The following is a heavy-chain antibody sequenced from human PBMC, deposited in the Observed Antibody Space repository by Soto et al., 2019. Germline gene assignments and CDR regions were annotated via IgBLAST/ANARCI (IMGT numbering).Heavy chain of an antibody. CDR1: GYSISSNNNY. CDR3: ARGRGYSYGLDP. CDR2: ISYSGTT. D-gene: IGHD5-18*01. V-gene: IGHV4-30-4*01. J-gene: IGHJ5*02. Sequence: SETLSLTCTVSGYSISSNNNYWSWKRQPPGEGLEWIGFISYSGTTSYSPSLKSRVAISLDTSKNQFSLSLSSVTAADTAVYYCARGRGYSYGLDPWGQGTLVTVSS.